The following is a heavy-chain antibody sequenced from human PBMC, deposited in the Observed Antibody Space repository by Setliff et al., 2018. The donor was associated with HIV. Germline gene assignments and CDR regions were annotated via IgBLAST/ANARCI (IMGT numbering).Heavy chain of an antibody. CDR3: VGEGGAIFGVVIEGPAFDI. Sequence: ASVKVSCKASGYTFSTYSISWVRQAPGQGLEWLGWIRPYNGNTKYVEKFQGRVTMTTDTTTSKAYMDLRTLRSDDQAGYFCVGEGGAIFGVVIEGPAFDIWGQGTMVTVSS. CDR1: GYTFSTYS. J-gene: IGHJ3*02. CDR2: IRPYNGNT. D-gene: IGHD3-3*01. V-gene: IGHV1-18*01.